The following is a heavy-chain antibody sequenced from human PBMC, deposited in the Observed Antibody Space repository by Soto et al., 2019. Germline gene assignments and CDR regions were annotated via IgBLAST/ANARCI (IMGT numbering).Heavy chain of an antibody. J-gene: IGHJ5*02. CDR1: GCSISSGGYY. CDR2: IYYSGST. D-gene: IGHD3-22*01. CDR3: ARAPYYDSSGYFAWFDP. V-gene: IGHV4-31*03. Sequence: TLSLTCTVSGCSISSGGYYWSWIRQHPGKGLEWIGYIYYSGSTYYNPSLKSRVTISVDTSKNQFSLKLSSVTAADTAVYYCARAPYYDSSGYFAWFDPWGQGTLVTVSS.